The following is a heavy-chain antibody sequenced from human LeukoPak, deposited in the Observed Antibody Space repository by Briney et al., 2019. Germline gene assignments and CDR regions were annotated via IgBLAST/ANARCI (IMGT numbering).Heavy chain of an antibody. D-gene: IGHD2-2*01. J-gene: IGHJ5*02. Sequence: VASVKVSCKASGVTFSSYAISWVRQAPGQGLEWTGIINPSGGSTSYAQKFQGRVTMTRDTSTSTVYMELSSLSSEDTAVSYCAREGSHSDIVVVIPRWFDPWGQGTLVTVSS. CDR3: AREGSHSDIVVVIPRWFDP. CDR1: GVTFSSYA. CDR2: INPSGGST. V-gene: IGHV1-46*01.